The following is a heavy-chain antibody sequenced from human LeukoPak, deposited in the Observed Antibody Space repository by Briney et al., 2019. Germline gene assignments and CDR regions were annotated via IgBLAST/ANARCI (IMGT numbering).Heavy chain of an antibody. CDR2: IYYSGST. CDR3: ARDQRIINPVSNAFDI. V-gene: IGHV4-31*03. D-gene: IGHD1-14*01. CDR1: GGSISSGGYS. Sequence: SETLSLTCTVSGGSISSGGYSWSWICQHPGKGLEWIGYIYYSGSTYYNPSLKSRVTISVDTSKNQFSLKLSSVTAADTAVYYCARDQRIINPVSNAFDIWGQGTMVTVSS. J-gene: IGHJ3*02.